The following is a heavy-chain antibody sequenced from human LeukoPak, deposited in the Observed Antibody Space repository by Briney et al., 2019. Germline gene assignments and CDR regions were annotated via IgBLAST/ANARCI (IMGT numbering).Heavy chain of an antibody. CDR1: GFTFSNYW. Sequence: GGSLRLSCADSGFTFSNYWMSWVRQAPGKGLEWVANIKEDGSEKYSLDSVKGRFTVSRDNVKNSLYLQINNLRVEDTAIYYCARSGSSVFWYWGQGTLVTVSS. J-gene: IGHJ4*02. V-gene: IGHV3-7*01. CDR2: IKEDGSEK. CDR3: ARSGSSVFWY. D-gene: IGHD3-3*01.